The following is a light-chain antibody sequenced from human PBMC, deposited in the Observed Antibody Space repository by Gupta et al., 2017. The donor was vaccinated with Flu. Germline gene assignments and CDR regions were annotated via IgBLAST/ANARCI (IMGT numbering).Light chain of an antibody. CDR2: GAS. CDR3: QQYGSSPPNT. J-gene: IGKJ4*01. Sequence: ELVLTQSPGTLSLYPGERATLSCRASQSVSSSYLAWYQQKPGQAPRLLIYGASSRATGIPDRFSGSGSGTDFTLTISRLEPEDFAVYYCQQYGSSPPNTFGGGTKVEIK. CDR1: QSVSSSY. V-gene: IGKV3-20*01.